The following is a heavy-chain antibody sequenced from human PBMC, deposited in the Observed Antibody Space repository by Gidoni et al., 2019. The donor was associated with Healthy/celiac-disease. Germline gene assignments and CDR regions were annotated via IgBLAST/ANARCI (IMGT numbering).Heavy chain of an antibody. CDR1: GFTFGDYA. CDR3: TRVSGYYDSSGYYYSGDAFDI. D-gene: IGHD3-22*01. V-gene: IGHV3-49*03. CDR2: IRSKAYGGTT. J-gene: IGHJ3*02. Sequence: EVQLVESGGGLVQPGRSLRLPCTASGFTFGDYAMSWFRQAPGKGLAGVGFIRSKAYGGTTEYAASVKGRFTISRDDSKSIAYLQMNSLKTEDTAVYYCTRVSGYYDSSGYYYSGDAFDIWGQGTMVTVSS.